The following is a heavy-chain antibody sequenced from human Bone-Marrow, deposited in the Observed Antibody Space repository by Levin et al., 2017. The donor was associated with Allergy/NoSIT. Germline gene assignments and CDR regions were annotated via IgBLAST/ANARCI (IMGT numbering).Heavy chain of an antibody. Sequence: ASVKVSCKASGGTFSTYALSWLRQAPGQGPEWIGDITPMFGTANYAQKMQGRVTITADEATSTAYMEVNSLRSEDPALYYCARKFRQGNDAFDIWGQGTLVTVSS. CDR1: GGTFSTYA. J-gene: IGHJ3*02. CDR2: ITPMFGTA. CDR3: ARKFRQGNDAFDI. V-gene: IGHV1-69*13.